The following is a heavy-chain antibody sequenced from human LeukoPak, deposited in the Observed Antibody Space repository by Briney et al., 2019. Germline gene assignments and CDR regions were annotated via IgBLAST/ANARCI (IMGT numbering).Heavy chain of an antibody. V-gene: IGHV4-39*07. CDR3: ARMLGYCSSTSCTEYYFDY. CDR2: IYHSGST. D-gene: IGHD2-2*01. J-gene: IGHJ4*02. CDR1: GGSISSGGYS. Sequence: SETLSLTCAVSGGSISSGGYSWGWIRQPPGKGLEWIGSIYHSGSTYYNPSLKSRVTISVDTSKNQFSLKLSSVTAADTAVYYCARMLGYCSSTSCTEYYFDYWGQGTLVTVSS.